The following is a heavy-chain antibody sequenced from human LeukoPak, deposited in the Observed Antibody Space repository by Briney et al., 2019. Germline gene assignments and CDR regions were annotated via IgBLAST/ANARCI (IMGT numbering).Heavy chain of an antibody. CDR3: ARESGYRGSSSSPGDY. J-gene: IGHJ4*02. CDR2: IIPILGIA. D-gene: IGHD6-6*01. Sequence: SVKVSCKASGGTFSSYAISWVRQAPGQGLEWMGRIIPILGIANYAQKFQGRVTITADKSTSTAYMELSSLRSEDTAVYYCARESGYRGSSSSPGDYWGQGTLVTVSS. CDR1: GGTFSSYA. V-gene: IGHV1-69*04.